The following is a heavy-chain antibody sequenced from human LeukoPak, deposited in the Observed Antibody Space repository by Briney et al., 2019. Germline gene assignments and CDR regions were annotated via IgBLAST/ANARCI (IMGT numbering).Heavy chain of an antibody. CDR3: AKYRKQLDAFDI. CDR2: ISYDGSNK. D-gene: IGHD6-13*01. J-gene: IGHJ3*02. Sequence: GGSLRLSCAASGFTFSSYAMHWVRQAPGKGLEWVAVISYDGSNKYYADSVKGRSTISRDNSKNTLYLQMNSLRAEDTAVYYCAKYRKQLDAFDIWGQGTMVTVSS. CDR1: GFTFSSYA. V-gene: IGHV3-30-3*02.